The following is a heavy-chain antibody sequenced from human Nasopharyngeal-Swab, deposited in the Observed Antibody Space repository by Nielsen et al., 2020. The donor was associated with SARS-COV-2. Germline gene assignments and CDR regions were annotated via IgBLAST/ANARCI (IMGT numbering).Heavy chain of an antibody. D-gene: IGHD2-2*01. CDR1: GYTLTELS. J-gene: IGHJ6*02. Sequence: ASVNVSCKVSGYTLTELSMHWVRQAPGKGLEWMGGFDPEDGETIYAQKFQGRVTMTEDTSTDTAYMELSSLRSEDTAVYYCATGVPAAMEGYYYGMDVWGQGTTVTVSS. CDR2: FDPEDGET. V-gene: IGHV1-24*01. CDR3: ATGVPAAMEGYYYGMDV.